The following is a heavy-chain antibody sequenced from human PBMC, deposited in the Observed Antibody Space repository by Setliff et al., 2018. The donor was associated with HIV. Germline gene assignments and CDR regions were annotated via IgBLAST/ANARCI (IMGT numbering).Heavy chain of an antibody. CDR2: ISAYTGHT. Sequence: VASVKVSCKASGYSFINYGISWVRQAPGQGPEWMGWISAYTGHTDYAPRLLGRVTVTTDTSTSTAYMELRSLTSDDTAVYYCARARLQGIVTAVGPRDNCLDPWGQGTRVTVSS. CDR3: ARARLQGIVTAVGPRDNCLDP. CDR1: GYSFINYG. J-gene: IGHJ5*02. D-gene: IGHD1-26*01. V-gene: IGHV1-18*01.